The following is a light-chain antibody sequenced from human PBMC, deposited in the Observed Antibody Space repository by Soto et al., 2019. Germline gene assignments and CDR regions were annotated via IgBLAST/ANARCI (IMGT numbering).Light chain of an antibody. Sequence: VVTQSRRTLSLSTGERATLSCRASQSVSSSYLAWYQQKPGQTPRLLIYGASNRATGIPDRFSGSGSETDFTLTISSLEPEDFAVYYCQERMKWPLSFGHGTRLEI. CDR3: QERMKWPLS. J-gene: IGKJ5*01. CDR2: GAS. CDR1: QSVSSSY. V-gene: IGKV3D-20*02.